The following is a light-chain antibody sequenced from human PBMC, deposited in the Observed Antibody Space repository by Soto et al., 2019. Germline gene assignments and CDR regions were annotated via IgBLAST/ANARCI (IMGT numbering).Light chain of an antibody. Sequence: DIQLTQSPSFLSASVGDRVTITCRASQGISSYLAWYQQKPGKAPKLLIYAASTLQSGVPSRFSGSGSGTDFTLTISSLQPEDFATYYCLQYYNYPRTFGQGTKVDIK. CDR3: LQYYNYPRT. CDR2: AAS. CDR1: QGISSY. V-gene: IGKV1-9*01. J-gene: IGKJ1*01.